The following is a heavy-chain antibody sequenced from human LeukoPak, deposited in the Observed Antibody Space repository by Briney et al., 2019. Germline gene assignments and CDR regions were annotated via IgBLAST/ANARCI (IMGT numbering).Heavy chain of an antibody. V-gene: IGHV1-2*02. CDR2: INPNSGGT. Sequence: GASVKVSCKASGYTFTGYYMHWVRQAPGQGLEWMGWINPNSGGTNYAQKFQGRVTMTRDTSISTAYKELSRLRSDDTAVYYCARVVGGNYYGSETDDYWGQGTLVTVSS. CDR3: ARVVGGNYYGSETDDY. D-gene: IGHD3-10*01. CDR1: GYTFTGYY. J-gene: IGHJ4*02.